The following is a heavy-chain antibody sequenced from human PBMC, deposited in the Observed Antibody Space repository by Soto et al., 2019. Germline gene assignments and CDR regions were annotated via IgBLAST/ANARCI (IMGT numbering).Heavy chain of an antibody. CDR3: ARVFISTVTRNYYYYMDV. J-gene: IGHJ6*03. CDR1: GFTVSSNY. CDR2: IYSGGST. Sequence: GGSLRLSCAASGFTVSSNYMSWVRQAPGKGLEWVSVIYSGGSTYYADSVKGRFTISRDNSKNTLYLQMNSLRAEDTAVYYCARVFISTVTRNYYYYMDVWGKGTTVTVSS. D-gene: IGHD4-17*01. V-gene: IGHV3-66*01.